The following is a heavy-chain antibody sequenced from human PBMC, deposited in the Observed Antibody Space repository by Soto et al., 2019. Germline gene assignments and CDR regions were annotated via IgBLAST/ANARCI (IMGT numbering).Heavy chain of an antibody. V-gene: IGHV3-48*03. J-gene: IGHJ4*02. CDR3: ARGYCTSSACHWNFDY. Sequence: GGSLRLSCADSGFTFSSYEMNWVRQAPGKGLEWVSDITSTGSTRYYADSVKGRFTISRDNAKNSLYLQMNSLRAEDTAVYYCARGYCTSSACHWNFDYWGQGTLVTVSS. CDR1: GFTFSSYE. D-gene: IGHD2-8*02. CDR2: ITSTGSTR.